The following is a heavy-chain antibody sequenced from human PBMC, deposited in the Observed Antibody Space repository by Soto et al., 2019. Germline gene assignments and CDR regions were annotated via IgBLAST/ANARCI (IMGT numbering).Heavy chain of an antibody. D-gene: IGHD2-2*01. V-gene: IGHV1-2*02. CDR3: AQYCSSTSCYGLSVDY. J-gene: IGHJ4*02. CDR2: INPNSGGT. Sequence: ASVKVSFKASGYTFTGYYMHWVRQAPGQGLEWMGWINPNSGGTNYAQKFQGRVTMTRDTSISTAYMELSRLRSDDTAVYYCAQYCSSTSCYGLSVDYWGQGTLVTVSS. CDR1: GYTFTGYY.